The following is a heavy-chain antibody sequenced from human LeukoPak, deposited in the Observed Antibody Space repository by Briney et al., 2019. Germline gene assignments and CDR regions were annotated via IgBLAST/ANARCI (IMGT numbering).Heavy chain of an antibody. CDR3: ARDFGIAAAGIDY. CDR2: IIPIFGTA. V-gene: IGHV1-69*05. D-gene: IGHD6-13*01. Sequence: SVKVSCKASGGTFSSYAISWVRQAPGQGLEWMGRIIPIFGTANYAQKFQGRVTITTDESTSTAYMELSSLRSEDTAVYYCARDFGIAAAGIDYWGQGSLVTVSS. J-gene: IGHJ4*02. CDR1: GGTFSSYA.